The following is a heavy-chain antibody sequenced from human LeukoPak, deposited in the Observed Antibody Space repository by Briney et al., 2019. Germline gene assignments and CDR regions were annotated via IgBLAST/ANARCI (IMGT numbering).Heavy chain of an antibody. D-gene: IGHD3-22*01. J-gene: IGHJ4*02. CDR2: FDPEDGET. Sequence: GASVKVSCKVSGYTLTELSMHWVRQAPGKGLEWMGGFDPEDGETIYAQKFQGRVTMTEDTSTDTAYMELSSLRSEDTAVYYCATATQGYYYDSSGYFDYWGQGTLVTVSS. CDR1: GYTLTELS. CDR3: ATATQGYYYDSSGYFDY. V-gene: IGHV1-24*01.